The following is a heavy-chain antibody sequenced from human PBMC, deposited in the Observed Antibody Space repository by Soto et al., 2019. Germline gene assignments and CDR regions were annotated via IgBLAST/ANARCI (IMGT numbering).Heavy chain of an antibody. J-gene: IGHJ4*02. D-gene: IGHD5-18*01. CDR1: GGSVSSGSYY. CDR2: LYNSGST. Sequence: QVQLQESGPGLVKPSETLSLTCTVSGGSVSSGSYYWTWIRQPPGKGLEWIGCLYNSGSTNYNPALKSPATISVDTSKNQFSLRLSSVTAADTAVYYCPRDNGYSYGDFDYWGQGTLVTVSS. V-gene: IGHV4-61*01. CDR3: PRDNGYSYGDFDY.